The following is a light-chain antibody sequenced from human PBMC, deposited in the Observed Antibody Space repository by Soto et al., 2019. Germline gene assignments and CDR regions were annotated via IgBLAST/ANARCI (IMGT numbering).Light chain of an antibody. CDR1: QGISRW. V-gene: IGKV1D-12*01. Sequence: DIHMTQSPSSVSASVGDIFTITCRASQGISRWLAWYQQKPGKAPKLLIYAASSLQSGVPSRLRGSGSGTDLTITISSMQTEDFETYYCQQANSFPITFGHGTRLEIK. CDR2: AAS. J-gene: IGKJ5*01. CDR3: QQANSFPIT.